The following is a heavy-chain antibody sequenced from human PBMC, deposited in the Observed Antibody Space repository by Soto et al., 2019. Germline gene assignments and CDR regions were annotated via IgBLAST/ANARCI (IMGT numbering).Heavy chain of an antibody. Sequence: GGPLRLCCSASGFTLGSNRMYCPLLAQKKGLEWVSSGSSSSSYIYYADSVKGRFTISRDNAKNSLYLQMNSLRAEDTAVYYCARDLRIVFPKGAATTGMYVWGQGNAVPLSS. V-gene: IGHV3-21*01. CDR1: GFTLGSNR. CDR2: GSSSSSYI. CDR3: ARDLRIVFPKGAATTGMYV. D-gene: IGHD2-15*01. J-gene: IGHJ6*02.